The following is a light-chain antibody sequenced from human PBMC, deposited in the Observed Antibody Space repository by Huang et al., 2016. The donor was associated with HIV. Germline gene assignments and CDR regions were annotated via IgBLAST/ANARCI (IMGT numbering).Light chain of an antibody. CDR2: GAS. V-gene: IGKV3-15*01. J-gene: IGKJ2*01. CDR3: QQYNKWPPYT. Sequence: VMTQSPATLSVSPGERATLSCRASESILRNLAWYQQRPGQPPRLPIYGASVRLPGIPDRFRGSGSGTEFSLTISSLQSEDFAVYYCQQYNKWPPYTYGQGTKLEIK. CDR1: ESILRN.